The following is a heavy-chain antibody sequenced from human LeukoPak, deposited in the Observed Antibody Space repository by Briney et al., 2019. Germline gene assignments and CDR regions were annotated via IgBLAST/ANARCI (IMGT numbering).Heavy chain of an antibody. CDR1: GYTFTSYD. Sequence: ASVKVSCKASGYTFTSYDINWVRQATGQGLEWMGWMNPNSGNTGYAQKFQGRVTMTRNTSISTAYMELSSLRSEDTAVYYCARGGSCSSTSCYAEYYYYMDVWGKGTTVTVSS. CDR3: ARGGSCSSTSCYAEYYYYMDV. V-gene: IGHV1-8*01. J-gene: IGHJ6*03. CDR2: MNPNSGNT. D-gene: IGHD2-2*01.